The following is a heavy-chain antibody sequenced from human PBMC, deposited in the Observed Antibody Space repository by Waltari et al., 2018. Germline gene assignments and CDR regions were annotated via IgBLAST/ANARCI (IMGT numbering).Heavy chain of an antibody. V-gene: IGHV4-59*08. CDR3: ARLPTKYFDSIGWGFFDQ. D-gene: IGHD3-22*01. CDR2: LRNTGGT. Sequence: HVQLKVSGPGLVKPLETLSPTCAVSCDFHSGDHWPRLRQASGKGLEWIAYLRNTGGTKCTPSLESRVTISAVTSKKQFSLRLTSVTAADTAVYYCARLPTKYFDSIGWGFFDQWGQGILVTVSS. CDR1: CDFHSGDH. J-gene: IGHJ4*02.